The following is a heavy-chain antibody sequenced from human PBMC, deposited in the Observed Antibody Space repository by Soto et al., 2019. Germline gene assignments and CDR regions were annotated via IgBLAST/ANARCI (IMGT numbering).Heavy chain of an antibody. CDR2: VNPSGGHT. CDR3: SSAADGVVVTAAKDY. Sequence: QVQLVQSGAEVKKPGASVKVSCKASGDTFTDYYIHWVRQAPGQGLEWMGTVNPSGGHTTYAQHCLSRMSIIRATSGRTHSSETPGLTSVVGSVYICSSAADGVVVTAAKDYWRGATRVTVS. V-gene: IGHV1-46*01. D-gene: IGHD2-21*02. CDR1: GDTFTDYY. J-gene: IGHJ4*02.